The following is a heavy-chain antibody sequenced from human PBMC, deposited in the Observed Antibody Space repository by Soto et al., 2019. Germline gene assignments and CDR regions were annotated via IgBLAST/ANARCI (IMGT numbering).Heavy chain of an antibody. CDR2: IYYSGST. J-gene: IGHJ2*01. V-gene: IGHV4-39*01. CDR3: ARRITMIVVARGYFDL. CDR1: GGSISSSSYY. Sequence: QLQLQESGPGLVKPSETLSLTCTVSGGSISSSSYYWDWIRQPPGKGLEWIGSIYYSGSTYYNPSLKSRVTISVDTSKHQFSLKLSSVTAADTAVYYCARRITMIVVARGYFDLWGRGTLVTVSS. D-gene: IGHD3-22*01.